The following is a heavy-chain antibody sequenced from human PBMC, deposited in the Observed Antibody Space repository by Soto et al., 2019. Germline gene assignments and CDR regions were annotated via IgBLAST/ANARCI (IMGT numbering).Heavy chain of an antibody. CDR1: GFTFSSYG. V-gene: IGHV3-30*18. D-gene: IGHD2-2*01. J-gene: IGHJ5*02. CDR3: AKDNCISTSCYRLYNWFDP. CDR2: ISYDGSNK. Sequence: QVQLVESGGGVFQPGRSLRLSCAASGFTFSSYGMHWVRQAPGKGLEWVAVISYDGSNKYYADSVRGRFTISRDNSKNTLYLQMNSLRAEDTAVYYCAKDNCISTSCYRLYNWFDPWGQGTLVTVSS.